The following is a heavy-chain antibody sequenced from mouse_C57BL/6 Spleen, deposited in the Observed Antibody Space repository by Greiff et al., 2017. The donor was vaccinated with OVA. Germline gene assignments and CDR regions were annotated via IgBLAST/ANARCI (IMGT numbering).Heavy chain of an antibody. J-gene: IGHJ2*01. CDR3: ASGGPDGYFEEY. CDR1: GYTFTDYY. CDR2: INPNNGGT. D-gene: IGHD2-3*01. Sequence: VQLQQSGPELVKPGASVKISCKASGYTFTDYYMNWVKQSHGKSLEWIGDINPNNGGTSYNQKFKGKATLTVDKSSSTAYMELRSLTSEDSAVYYCASGGPDGYFEEYWGQGTTLTVSS. V-gene: IGHV1-26*01.